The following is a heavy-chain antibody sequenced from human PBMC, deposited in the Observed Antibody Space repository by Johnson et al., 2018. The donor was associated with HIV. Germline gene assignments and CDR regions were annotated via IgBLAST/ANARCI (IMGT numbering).Heavy chain of an antibody. V-gene: IGHV3-9*01. D-gene: IGHD4-11*01. CDR3: ARDTYTHRTTVTESAFDI. Sequence: VQLVESGGNVVRPGGSLRLSCAASGFTFHDYAMNWVRQAPGKGLEWVSGINWNSGSIAYADSVKGRFTISRDNAKKSLYLQMNSLRPEDSALYYCARDTYTHRTTVTESAFDIWGQGTMVTVSS. CDR2: INWNSGSI. CDR1: GFTFHDYA. J-gene: IGHJ3*02.